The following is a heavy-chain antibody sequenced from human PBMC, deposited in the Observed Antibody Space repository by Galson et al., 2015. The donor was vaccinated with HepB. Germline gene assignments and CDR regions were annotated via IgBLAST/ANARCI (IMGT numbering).Heavy chain of an antibody. CDR2: IYTSGST. CDR3: ARAGVYCSSTSCHIYFDY. Sequence: SLTCTVSGGSISSGSYYWSWIRQPAGKGLEWIGRIYTSGSTNYNPSLKSRVTMSVDTSKNQFSLKLSSVTAADTAVYYCARAGVYCSSTSCHIYFDYWGQGTLVTVSS. J-gene: IGHJ4*02. CDR1: GGSISSGSYY. V-gene: IGHV4-61*02. D-gene: IGHD2-2*01.